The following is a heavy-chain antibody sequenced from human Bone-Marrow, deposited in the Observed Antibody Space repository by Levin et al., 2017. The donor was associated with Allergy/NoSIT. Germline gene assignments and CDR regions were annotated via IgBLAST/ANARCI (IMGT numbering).Heavy chain of an antibody. CDR1: GFIFSAKW. V-gene: IGHV3-7*01. CDR2: IRGDGNEI. CDR3: ATISDDY. Sequence: LSLTCAASGFIFSAKWMTWIRQAPGKGLEWVAHIRGDGNEIYYVDSVKGRFTVSRDNAKNSVSLQMNYLRAEDTALYYCATISDDYWGQGTLVTVSS. J-gene: IGHJ4*02.